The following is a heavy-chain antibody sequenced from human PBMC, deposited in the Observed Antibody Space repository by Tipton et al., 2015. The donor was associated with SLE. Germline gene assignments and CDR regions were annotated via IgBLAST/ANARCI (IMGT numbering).Heavy chain of an antibody. CDR2: IHHSGST. CDR1: GGSFSSYY. CDR3: ARRHYSGPFDS. V-gene: IGHV4-34*01. D-gene: IGHD5-12*01. Sequence: TLSLTCAVSGGSFSSYYWIWIRQSPGKGLEWIGEIHHSGSTNYNPSLKSRVSFSIDTSKHQFSLKLNSVTAADTAVYYCARRHYSGPFDSWGQGTLVTVSS. J-gene: IGHJ4*02.